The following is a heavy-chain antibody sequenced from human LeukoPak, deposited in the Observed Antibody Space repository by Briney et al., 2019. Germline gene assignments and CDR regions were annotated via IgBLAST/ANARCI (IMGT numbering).Heavy chain of an antibody. J-gene: IGHJ4*02. V-gene: IGHV3-21*01. CDR3: ARMGGYSYGPPNY. CDR1: GFTFSSYS. D-gene: IGHD5-18*01. CDR2: ISSSSSYI. Sequence: GGSLRLSCAASGFTFSSYSMNWVRQAPGKGLEWVSSISSSSSYIYYADSVKGRFTISRDNAKNSLYLQMNSLRAEDTAVYYCARMGGYSYGPPNYWGQGTLVTVSS.